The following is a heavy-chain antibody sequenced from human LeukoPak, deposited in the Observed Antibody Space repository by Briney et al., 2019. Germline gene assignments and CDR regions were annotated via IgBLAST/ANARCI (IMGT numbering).Heavy chain of an antibody. CDR3: ASRSGDY. Sequence: GGSLRLSCTASTFTFSDYWMDWVRQAPGKGLEWVSGISWNSGSIGYADSVKGRFTISRDNAKNSLYLQMNSLRAEDTAVYYCASRSGDYWGQGTLVTVSS. CDR2: ISWNSGSI. CDR1: TFTFSDYW. V-gene: IGHV3-9*01. J-gene: IGHJ4*02.